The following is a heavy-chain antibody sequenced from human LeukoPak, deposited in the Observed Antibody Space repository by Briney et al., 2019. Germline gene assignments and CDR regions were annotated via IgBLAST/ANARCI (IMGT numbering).Heavy chain of an antibody. J-gene: IGHJ4*02. CDR2: INHSGST. CDR3: ATPGYCSGGSCYSEYYFDY. CDR1: GGSFSGYY. Sequence: PSETLSLTCAVYGGSFSGYYWSWIRQPPGKGREWIGQINHSGSTNYNPSLKSRVTISVYTSKNQFSLRLSSVTAGATGVSYCATPGYCSGGSCYSEYYFDYWGQGTLVTVSS. V-gene: IGHV4-34*01. D-gene: IGHD2-15*01.